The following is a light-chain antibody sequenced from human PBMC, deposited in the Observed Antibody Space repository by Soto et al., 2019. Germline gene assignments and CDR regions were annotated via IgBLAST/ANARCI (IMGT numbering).Light chain of an antibody. V-gene: IGLV2-14*01. CDR3: SSYTSSRAYV. Sequence: QSALTQPASVSGSPGQSITISCTGTSSDVGGYDYVSWYQQYPGNAPKPMIYEVSSRPSGVSNRFSGSKSGNTASLTISGLQAEDEADYYCSSYTSSRAYVFGTGTKVTVL. CDR1: SSDVGGYDY. CDR2: EVS. J-gene: IGLJ1*01.